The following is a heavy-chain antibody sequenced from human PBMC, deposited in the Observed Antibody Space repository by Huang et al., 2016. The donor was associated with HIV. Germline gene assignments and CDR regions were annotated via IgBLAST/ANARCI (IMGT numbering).Heavy chain of an antibody. Sequence: QVQLVESGGGVVQPGRSLRLSCAASGFIFSNYGMQWVRQAPGKGMGWGALIAYDGSNKYYTDSVKGRFSISRDNSKNTLYLQMNSLRAEDTAVYYCALKGDSSGWEYFRHWGQGTLVTVSS. CDR3: ALKGDSSGWEYFRH. D-gene: IGHD6-19*01. J-gene: IGHJ1*01. CDR2: IAYDGSNK. V-gene: IGHV3-30*03. CDR1: GFIFSNYG.